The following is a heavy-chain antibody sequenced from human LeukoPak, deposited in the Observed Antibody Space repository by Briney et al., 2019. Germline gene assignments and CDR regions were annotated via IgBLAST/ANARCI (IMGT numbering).Heavy chain of an antibody. CDR1: GFTVSSNY. D-gene: IGHD3-9*01. V-gene: IGHV3-53*01. J-gene: IGHJ4*02. CDR3: ARDILTGYYPN. Sequence: GGSLRLSCAASGFTVSSNYMSLGRQAPGRGLEWVSVIYSGGSTYYADSVKGRFTISRDNSKNTLYLQINSLRAEDTAVYYCARDILTGYYPNWGQGTLVTVSS. CDR2: IYSGGST.